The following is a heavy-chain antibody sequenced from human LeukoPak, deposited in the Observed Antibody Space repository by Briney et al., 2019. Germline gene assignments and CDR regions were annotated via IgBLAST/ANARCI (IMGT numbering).Heavy chain of an antibody. CDR2: ISYDGSNK. V-gene: IGHV3-30-3*01. CDR1: GFTFSSYA. D-gene: IGHD5-12*01. CDR3: AKDPFPSGYDFLRERQN. J-gene: IGHJ4*02. Sequence: PGGSLRLSCAASGFTFSSYAMHWVRQAPGKGLEWVAVISYDGSNKYYADSVKGRFTISRDNSKNTLYLQMNSLRAEDTAVYYCAKDPFPSGYDFLRERQNWGQGTLVTVSS.